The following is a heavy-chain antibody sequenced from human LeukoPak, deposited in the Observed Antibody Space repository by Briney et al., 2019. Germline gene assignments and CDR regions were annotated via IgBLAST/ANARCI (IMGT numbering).Heavy chain of an antibody. V-gene: IGHV4-34*01. CDR3: ACLTTADAFDI. J-gene: IGHJ3*02. Sequence: SETLSLTCAVYGGSFSGYYWSWIRQPPGKGLEWIGEINHSGSTNYNPSLKSRVTISVDKSKSQFSLKLSSVTAADTAVYYCACLTTADAFDIWGQGTMVTVSS. D-gene: IGHD3-22*01. CDR2: INHSGST. CDR1: GGSFSGYY.